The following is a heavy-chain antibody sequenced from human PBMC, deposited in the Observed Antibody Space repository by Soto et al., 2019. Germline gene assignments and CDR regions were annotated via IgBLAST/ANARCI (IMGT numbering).Heavy chain of an antibody. CDR2: ISAFNDYT. D-gene: IGHD6-13*01. Sequence: QAQLVQSGGEVKRPGASVKVSCEASGYTFNKYGFNWVRQAPGQGLEWMGRISAFNDYTNLAQKFQGRLTLTTDASTNTAYMELQVLRSDDTAMYYWARGRGVVIPAGTPDAFDVWGQGTMVTVSS. V-gene: IGHV1-18*01. CDR1: GYTFNKYG. J-gene: IGHJ3*01. CDR3: ARGRGVVIPAGTPDAFDV.